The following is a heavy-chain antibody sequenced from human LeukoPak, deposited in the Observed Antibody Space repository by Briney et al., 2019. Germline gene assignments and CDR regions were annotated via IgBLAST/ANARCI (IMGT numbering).Heavy chain of an antibody. Sequence: PGGSLRLSCAASGFTFSSYAMHWVRQAPGKGLEWVAVISYDGSNKYYADSVKGRFTISRDNSKNTLYLQMNSLRADDTAVYYCARDSGHSWSEHNLRGPSRWGQGTLVTVSS. CDR2: ISYDGSNK. V-gene: IGHV3-30-3*01. D-gene: IGHD3-3*02. CDR3: ARDSGHSWSEHNLRGPSR. CDR1: GFTFSSYA. J-gene: IGHJ4*02.